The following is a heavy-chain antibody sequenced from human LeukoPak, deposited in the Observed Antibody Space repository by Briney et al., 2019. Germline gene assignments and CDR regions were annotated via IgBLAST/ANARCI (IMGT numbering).Heavy chain of an antibody. D-gene: IGHD5-18*01. CDR1: GFTLDDYA. Sequence: GVSVRLSYAASGFTLDDYAMHWVRQAPGKGLEGVSGHSWNSSSIGYADSVKGRFTISRDNAKNSLYLQMNSLRAEDTALYYCARIRGLGYSYEFDYWGQGTLVTVSS. CDR2: HSWNSSSI. J-gene: IGHJ4*02. V-gene: IGHV3-9*01. CDR3: ARIRGLGYSYEFDY.